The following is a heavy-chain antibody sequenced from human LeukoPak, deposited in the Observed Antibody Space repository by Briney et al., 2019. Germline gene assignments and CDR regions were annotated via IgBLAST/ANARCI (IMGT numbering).Heavy chain of an antibody. CDR1: GFTFSSYE. V-gene: IGHV3-48*03. J-gene: IGHJ4*02. Sequence: PGGSLRLSCAVSGFTFSSYEMNWARQAPGKGREWVSCISSSGSMIYYADSVKGRFTISRDTSKNTLYLQMNSLRAEYTSVYYCARGFYDSSGYPSGLDYWGQGTLVTVSS. CDR2: ISSSGSMI. D-gene: IGHD3-22*01. CDR3: ARGFYDSSGYPSGLDY.